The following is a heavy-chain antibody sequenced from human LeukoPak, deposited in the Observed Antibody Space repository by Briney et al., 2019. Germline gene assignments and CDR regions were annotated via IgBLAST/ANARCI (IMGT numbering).Heavy chain of an antibody. V-gene: IGHV3-48*03. CDR3: ARDSVIYGY. CDR1: GFTFSSFE. Sequence: GGSLRLSCAASGFTFSSFEMNWVRQAPGKGLEWVSYISSSGTTIYYADSVKGRFTISRDNAKNSLYLQMNSLRAEDTAVYYCARDSVIYGYWGQGTLVTVSS. D-gene: IGHD3/OR15-3a*01. CDR2: ISSSGTTI. J-gene: IGHJ4*02.